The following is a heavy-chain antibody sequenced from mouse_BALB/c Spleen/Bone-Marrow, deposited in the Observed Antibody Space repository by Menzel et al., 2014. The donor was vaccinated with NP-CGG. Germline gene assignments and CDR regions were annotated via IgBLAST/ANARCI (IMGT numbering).Heavy chain of an antibody. Sequence: QVHVKQSGAELVRPGSSVKISCKASGYEFSSYWMNWVKRRSGQGLEWIGQIYPGDNDTYYSGKFKGKVTLTADISSSSAYMQLSSLASEDSAVFFCAREDCGNSWFGYWGQGTLVTVSA. CDR3: AREDCGNSWFGY. D-gene: IGHD2-1*01. J-gene: IGHJ3*01. CDR2: IYPGDNDT. V-gene: IGHV1-80*01. CDR1: GYEFSSYW.